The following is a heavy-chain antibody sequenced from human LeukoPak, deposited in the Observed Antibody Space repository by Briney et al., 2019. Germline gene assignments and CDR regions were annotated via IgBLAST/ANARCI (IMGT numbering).Heavy chain of an antibody. CDR3: ARDRYYGPFDY. V-gene: IGHV4-39*07. CDR2: INYSGST. J-gene: IGHJ4*02. D-gene: IGHD3-10*01. Sequence: SETLSLTCTVSGGSISSYYWSWIRQPPGKGLEWIGSINYSGSTYYNPSLKSRVTILVDTSKNQFSLRLISVTAADTAVYYCARDRYYGPFDYWGQGTLVTVSS. CDR1: GGSISSYY.